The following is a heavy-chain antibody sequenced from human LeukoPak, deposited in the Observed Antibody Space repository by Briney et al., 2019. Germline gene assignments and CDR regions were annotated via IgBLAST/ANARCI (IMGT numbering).Heavy chain of an antibody. CDR3: ARVVATSREDAFDI. V-gene: IGHV3-21*01. D-gene: IGHD5-12*01. J-gene: IGHJ3*02. Sequence: GGSLRPSCAASGFTFSSYSMNWVRQAPGKGLEWVSSISSSSSYIYYADSVKGRFTISRDNAKNSLYLQMNSLRAEDTAVYYCARVVATSREDAFDIWGQGTMVTVSS. CDR1: GFTFSSYS. CDR2: ISSSSSYI.